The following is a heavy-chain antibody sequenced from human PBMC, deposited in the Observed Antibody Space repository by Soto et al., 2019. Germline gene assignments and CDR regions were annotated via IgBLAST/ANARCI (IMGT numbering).Heavy chain of an antibody. V-gene: IGHV4-30-4*01. CDR1: GGSISSGDYY. CDR3: AGYDILTGSNWFDP. D-gene: IGHD3-9*01. J-gene: IGHJ5*02. Sequence: QVQLQESGPGLVKPSQTLSLTCTVSGGSISSGDYYWSWIRQPPGKGLEWIGYIYHSGSTYYNPSLKSRVSISVDTSKNQFSLKLNSVTAADTAVYYCAGYDILTGSNWFDPWGQGTLVTVSS. CDR2: IYHSGST.